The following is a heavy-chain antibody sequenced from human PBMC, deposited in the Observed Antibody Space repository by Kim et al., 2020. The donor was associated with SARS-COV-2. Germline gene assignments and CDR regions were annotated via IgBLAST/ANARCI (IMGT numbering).Heavy chain of an antibody. D-gene: IGHD1-26*01. V-gene: IGHV1-18*04. J-gene: IGHJ3*02. CDR1: GYTFTSYG. CDR2: ISAYNGNT. Sequence: ASVKVSCKASGYTFTSYGISWVRQAPGQGLEWMGWISAYNGNTNYAQKLQGRVTMTTDTSTSTAYMELRSLRSDDTAVYYCAREGHYSGSPIGAFDIWGQGTMVTVSS. CDR3: AREGHYSGSPIGAFDI.